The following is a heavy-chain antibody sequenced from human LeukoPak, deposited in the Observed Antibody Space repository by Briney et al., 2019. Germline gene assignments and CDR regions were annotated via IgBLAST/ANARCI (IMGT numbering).Heavy chain of an antibody. Sequence: ASVKVSCKASGYTFTSYYMHWVRQAPGQGLEWMGIINPSGGSTSYAQKFQGRVTMTRDMSTSTVYMELSSLRSEDTAVYYCARAGGWELYFDYWGQGTLVTVSS. J-gene: IGHJ4*02. V-gene: IGHV1-46*01. CDR2: INPSGGST. CDR1: GYTFTSYY. CDR3: ARAGGWELYFDY. D-gene: IGHD1-26*01.